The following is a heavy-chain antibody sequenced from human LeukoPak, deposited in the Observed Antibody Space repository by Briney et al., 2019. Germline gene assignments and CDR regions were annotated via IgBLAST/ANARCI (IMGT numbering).Heavy chain of an antibody. Sequence: SETLSLTCTVSGGSISSYYWSWIRQLAGKGLEWIGRIYTSGSTNYNPSLKSRVTMSVDTSKNQFSLKLSSVTAADTAVYYCARGGVAGPRAFDIWGQGTMVTVSS. D-gene: IGHD6-19*01. CDR3: ARGGVAGPRAFDI. J-gene: IGHJ3*02. CDR1: GGSISSYY. V-gene: IGHV4-4*07. CDR2: IYTSGST.